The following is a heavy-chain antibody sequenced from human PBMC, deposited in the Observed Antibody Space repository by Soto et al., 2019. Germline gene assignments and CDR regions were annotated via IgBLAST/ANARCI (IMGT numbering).Heavy chain of an antibody. V-gene: IGHV3-23*01. D-gene: IGHD3-10*01. J-gene: IGHJ4*02. CDR3: AKDQEYYGSGSYDSGPFDY. Sequence: PGGSLRLSCAASGFTFSSYAMSWVRPAPGKGLEWVSAISGSGGSTYYADSVKGRFTISRDNSKNTLYLQMNSLRAEDTAVYYCAKDQEYYGSGSYDSGPFDYWGQGTLVTVSS. CDR1: GFTFSSYA. CDR2: ISGSGGST.